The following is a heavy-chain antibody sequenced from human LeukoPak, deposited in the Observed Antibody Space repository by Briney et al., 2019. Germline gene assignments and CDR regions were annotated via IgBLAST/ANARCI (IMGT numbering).Heavy chain of an antibody. Sequence: KTSETLSLTCTVSGGSISSSSYYWGWIRQPPGKGLEWIGSIYYSGSTYYNPSLKSRVTISVDTSKNQFSLKLSSVTAADTAVYYCASCVVVVAATSPCFDYWGQGTLVTVSS. J-gene: IGHJ4*02. V-gene: IGHV4-39*07. D-gene: IGHD2-15*01. CDR2: IYYSGST. CDR1: GGSISSSSYY. CDR3: ASCVVVVAATSPCFDY.